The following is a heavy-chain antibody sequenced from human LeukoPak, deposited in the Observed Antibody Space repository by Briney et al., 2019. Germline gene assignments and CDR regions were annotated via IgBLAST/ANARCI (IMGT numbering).Heavy chain of an antibody. D-gene: IGHD4/OR15-4a*01. CDR3: AKDAANYPFFFDY. J-gene: IGHJ4*02. Sequence: GGSLRLSCAASGFTFTNYAMTWVRQAPGKRLEWVSSISGSDSKTYYADSLKGRFTISRDNAKNTVYLQMNSLRAEDTAIYYCAKDAANYPFFFDYWGQGTPVTVSS. CDR1: GFTFTNYA. V-gene: IGHV3-23*01. CDR2: ISGSDSKT.